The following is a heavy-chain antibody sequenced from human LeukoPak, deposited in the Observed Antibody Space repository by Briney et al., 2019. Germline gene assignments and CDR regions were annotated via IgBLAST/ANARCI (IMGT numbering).Heavy chain of an antibody. V-gene: IGHV3-30*02. CDR3: AKDRHYQLFSSYDY. J-gene: IGHJ4*02. D-gene: IGHD2-2*01. CDR2: IRYDGSNK. CDR1: GSTFSSYA. Sequence: GGSLRLSCAASGSTFSSYAMSWVRQAPVKGLEWVAFIRYDGSNKYYADSVKGRFTISRDNSKNTLYLQMNSLRAEDTAVYYCAKDRHYQLFSSYDYWGQGTLVTVSS.